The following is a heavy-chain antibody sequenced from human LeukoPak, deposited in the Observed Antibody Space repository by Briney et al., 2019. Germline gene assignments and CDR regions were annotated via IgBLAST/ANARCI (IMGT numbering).Heavy chain of an antibody. V-gene: IGHV3-30*01. CDR2: ISYDGRND. D-gene: IGHD6-6*01. Sequence: GWSLRLSCAASGFTFSNYPMHWVRRAPGKGLEWVALISYDGRNDYFAESVEGRFTISRDNFKNTLFLQMNTLRAEDTAVYFCARRSGSSFDYWGQGNVVAVSS. J-gene: IGHJ4*02. CDR1: GFTFSNYP. CDR3: ARRSGSSFDY.